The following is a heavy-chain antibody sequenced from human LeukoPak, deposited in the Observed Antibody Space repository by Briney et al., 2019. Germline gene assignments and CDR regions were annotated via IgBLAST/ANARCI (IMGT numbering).Heavy chain of an antibody. CDR2: INSDGSGT. CDR3: ARGEKSWINGFDL. J-gene: IGHJ4*02. D-gene: IGHD2-8*01. CDR1: GFSFSSHW. V-gene: IGHV3-74*01. Sequence: GGSLRLSCAASGFSFSSHWMHWVRQAPGKGLVWVSRINSDGSGTIYADSVKGRFTISRDNAKNTLDLQMNSLRAEDTAVYYCARGEKSWINGFDLWGQGTLVTVSS.